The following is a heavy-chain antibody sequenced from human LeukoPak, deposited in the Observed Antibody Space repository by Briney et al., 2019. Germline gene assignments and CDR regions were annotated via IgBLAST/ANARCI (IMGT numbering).Heavy chain of an antibody. CDR1: GYNFATYW. D-gene: IGHD6-19*01. V-gene: IGHV5-51*01. Sequence: GESLKISCQVSGYNFATYWIGWVRQMPGKGLEWMGIISPADSDTRNSPSFQGQVTISADKSINTAYLQWSSLRASDTAIYYCARQAALAGPGIDYWGQGTLVTVSS. CDR3: ARQAALAGPGIDY. CDR2: ISPADSDT. J-gene: IGHJ4*02.